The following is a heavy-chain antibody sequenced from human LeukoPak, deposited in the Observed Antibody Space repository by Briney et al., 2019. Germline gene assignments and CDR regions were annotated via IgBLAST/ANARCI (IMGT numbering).Heavy chain of an antibody. CDR3: ARGYGSGSYHDAFDI. CDR1: GFTCSSYW. Sequence: GGSLRLSCAASGFTCSSYWMHWVRQAPGKGLVWVSRINSDGSSTSYADSVKGRFTISRDNAKNTLYLQMNSLRAEDTAVYYCARGYGSGSYHDAFDIWGQGTMVTVSS. D-gene: IGHD3-10*01. V-gene: IGHV3-74*01. J-gene: IGHJ3*02. CDR2: INSDGSST.